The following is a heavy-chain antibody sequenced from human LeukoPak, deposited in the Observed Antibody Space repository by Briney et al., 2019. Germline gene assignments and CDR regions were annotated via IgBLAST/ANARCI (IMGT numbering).Heavy chain of an antibody. CDR3: ARDNRQTGYYQS. J-gene: IGHJ4*02. V-gene: IGHV1-18*04. D-gene: IGHD3-9*01. CDR2: ISAYNGNT. CDR1: GYTFTGYY. Sequence: GASVKVSCKASGYTFTGYYMHWVRQAPGQGLEWMGWISAYNGNTNYAQKLQGRVTMTTDTSTSTAYMELRSLRSDDTAVYYCARDNRQTGYYQSWGQGTLVTVSS.